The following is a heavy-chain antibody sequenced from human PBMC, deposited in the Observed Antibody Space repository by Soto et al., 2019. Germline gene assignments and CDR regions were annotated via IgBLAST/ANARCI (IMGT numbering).Heavy chain of an antibody. CDR2: ISYDGSNK. Sequence: QVQLVESGGGVVQPGRTLRLSCAASGFTFSSYGMHWVRQAPGKGLEWVAVISYDGSNKYYADSVKGRFTISRDNSKNTLYLQMNSLRAEDTAVYYCAEDQGPPLAGTDYWGQGTLVTVSS. V-gene: IGHV3-30*18. J-gene: IGHJ4*02. CDR3: AEDQGPPLAGTDY. D-gene: IGHD6-19*01. CDR1: GFTFSSYG.